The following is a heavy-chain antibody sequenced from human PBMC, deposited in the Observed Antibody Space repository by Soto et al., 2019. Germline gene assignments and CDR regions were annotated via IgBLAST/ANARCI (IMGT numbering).Heavy chain of an antibody. CDR2: IYYSGST. CDR3: ARGIHYYDSSGYYF. J-gene: IGHJ4*02. CDR1: GGSISSYY. Sequence: SETLSLTCTVSGGSISSYYWSWIRQPPGKGLEWIGYIYYSGSTNYNPSLKSRVTISVDASKNQFSLKLSSVTAADTAVYYCARGIHYYDSSGYYFWGQGTLVTVSS. D-gene: IGHD3-22*01. V-gene: IGHV4-59*01.